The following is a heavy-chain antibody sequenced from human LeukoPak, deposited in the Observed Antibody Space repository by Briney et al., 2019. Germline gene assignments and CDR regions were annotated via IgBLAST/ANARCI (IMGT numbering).Heavy chain of an antibody. CDR3: ARGFRRLDY. V-gene: IGHV4-39*07. Sequence: SETLSLTCTVSGGSISSSSYYWDWIRQPPGKGLEWIGSIYYSGSTYYNPSLKSRVTISVDTSKNQFSLKLSSVTAADTAVYYCARGFRRLDYWGQGTLVTVSS. D-gene: IGHD2/OR15-2a*01. J-gene: IGHJ4*02. CDR2: IYYSGST. CDR1: GGSISSSSYY.